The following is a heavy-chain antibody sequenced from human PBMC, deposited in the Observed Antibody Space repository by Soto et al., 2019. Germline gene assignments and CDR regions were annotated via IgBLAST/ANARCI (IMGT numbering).Heavy chain of an antibody. CDR3: ARGPDPTYSDH. J-gene: IGHJ4*02. CDR2: INGYNGKT. Sequence: QVQLVQSGAEVRKPGASVKVSCKTSGYTFTNYGINWVRQAPGQGLEWMGWINGYNGKTNYAQRVQGRVTLTTDTSTTTAYMELRSLRSDDTALYYCARGPDPTYSDHWGQGTLVTVSS. CDR1: GYTFTNYG. V-gene: IGHV1-18*01.